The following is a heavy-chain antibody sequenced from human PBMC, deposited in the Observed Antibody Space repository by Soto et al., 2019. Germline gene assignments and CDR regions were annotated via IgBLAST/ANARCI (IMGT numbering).Heavy chain of an antibody. D-gene: IGHD4-17*01. CDR3: ARDRYGDPFDY. CDR2: IKQDGSEK. Sequence: EVQLVESGGGLVQPGGSLRLSCAASGFTFSSYSMSWVRQAPGKGLEWVANIKQDGSEKYYVDSVKGRFTISRDNAKNSLYLQMNSLRAEDSAVYYCARDRYGDPFDYWGQGTLVTVSS. V-gene: IGHV3-7*01. CDR1: GFTFSSYS. J-gene: IGHJ4*02.